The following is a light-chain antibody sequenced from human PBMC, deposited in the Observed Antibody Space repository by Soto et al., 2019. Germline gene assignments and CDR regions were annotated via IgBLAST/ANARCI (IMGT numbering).Light chain of an antibody. V-gene: IGKV4-1*01. CDR3: HQYYGSPYS. Sequence: DIAMTQSPDSLVVSLGERATINCKSGRTVLSTADNQNFLAWYQQRPGQPPKLLIYDASTRAPGVPDRFIGSGSATEFTLTVAGLQPEDVAVYYCHQYYGSPYSFGPGTRLEI. CDR2: DAS. CDR1: RTVLSTADNQNF. J-gene: IGKJ2*01.